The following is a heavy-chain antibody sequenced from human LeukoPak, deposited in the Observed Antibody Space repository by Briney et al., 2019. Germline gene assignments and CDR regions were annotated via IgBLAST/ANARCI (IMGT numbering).Heavy chain of an antibody. V-gene: IGHV3-23*01. CDR1: GFTFSSYA. D-gene: IGHD1-14*01. J-gene: IGHJ3*02. CDR2: ISGSGGST. Sequence: GGSLRLSCAASGFTFSSYAMSWVRQAPGKGLEWVSAISGSGGSTYYADSVKGRFTISRDNAKNSLYLQMNSLRAEDTAVYYCARDPRKSTYAFDIWGQGTMVTVSS. CDR3: ARDPRKSTYAFDI.